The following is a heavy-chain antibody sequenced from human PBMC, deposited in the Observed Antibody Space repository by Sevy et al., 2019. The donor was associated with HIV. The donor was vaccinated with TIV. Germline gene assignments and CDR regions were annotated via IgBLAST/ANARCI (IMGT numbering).Heavy chain of an antibody. D-gene: IGHD3-9*01. CDR3: ARSSLVAPDNFDY. CDR2: ISYDGSNK. Sequence: GGSLRLSCAASGFTFSSYAMHWVRQAPGKGLEWVAVISYDGSNKYYADSVKGRFTISRDNSKNTLYLQMNSLRAEDTAVYYCARSSLVAPDNFDYGGQGTLVTVSS. CDR1: GFTFSSYA. V-gene: IGHV3-30-3*01. J-gene: IGHJ4*02.